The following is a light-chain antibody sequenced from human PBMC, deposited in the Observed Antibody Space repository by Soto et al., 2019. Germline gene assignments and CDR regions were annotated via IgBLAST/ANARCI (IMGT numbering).Light chain of an antibody. V-gene: IGKV1-5*01. CDR3: LQYNSYST. J-gene: IGKJ1*01. CDR2: DAS. CDR1: QSISSW. Sequence: DIQMTQSPSTLSASVGDRVTITCRASQSISSWLAWYQQKPGKAPKLLIYDASSSESGVPSRFSGSGSGTEFTLIISSLQASDFATYYCLQYNSYSTFVQGTKVEIK.